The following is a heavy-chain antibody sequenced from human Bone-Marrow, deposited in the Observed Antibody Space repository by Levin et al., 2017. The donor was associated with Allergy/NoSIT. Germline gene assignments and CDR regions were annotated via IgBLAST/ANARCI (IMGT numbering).Heavy chain of an antibody. Sequence: GGSLRLSCAVSGFTVYNNYMSWVCQAPGKGLEWVSLIYSGGTTQYADSVKGRFTISRDSSKNTLYLQMNSLTPEDTAMYYCARNVPLTANGYWGQGTLVTVSS. CDR1: GFTVYNNY. CDR2: IYSGGTT. V-gene: IGHV3-66*01. J-gene: IGHJ4*02. CDR3: ARNVPLTANGY. D-gene: IGHD2-8*01.